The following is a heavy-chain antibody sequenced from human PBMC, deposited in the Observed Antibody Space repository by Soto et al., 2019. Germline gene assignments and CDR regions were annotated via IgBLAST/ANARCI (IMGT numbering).Heavy chain of an antibody. J-gene: IGHJ6*03. D-gene: IGHD6-13*01. CDR3: ARRGYGSRWPNVYMDV. V-gene: IGHV3-64*01. CDR1: GFTFSNYE. Sequence: EAQLVESGGGLVQPGGSLRLSCAASGFTFSNYEMHWVRQAPGKGLEYVSGISNNGAHTDYAKSVKGRFNISRDNSENTLYLQMGSLRAEDMALYYCARRGYGSRWPNVYMDVWGKGTTVTVFS. CDR2: ISNNGAHT.